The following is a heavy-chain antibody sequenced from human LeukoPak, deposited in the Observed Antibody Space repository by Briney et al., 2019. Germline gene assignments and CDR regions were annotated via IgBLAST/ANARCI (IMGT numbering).Heavy chain of an antibody. D-gene: IGHD5-18*01. Sequence: ASVKVSCKASGYTFTDYYIHWVRQAPGQGIEWMGRINPNGRGTNSAQKFQGRVTMTRDTSISTAYMELSRLRSDDTAVYYCARGEWLLHYWGEGIMVTVSS. V-gene: IGHV1-2*06. CDR2: INPNGRGT. J-gene: IGHJ4*02. CDR3: ARGEWLLHY. CDR1: GYTFTDYY.